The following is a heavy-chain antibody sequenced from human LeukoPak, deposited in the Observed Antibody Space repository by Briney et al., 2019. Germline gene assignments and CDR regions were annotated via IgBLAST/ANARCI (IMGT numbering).Heavy chain of an antibody. Sequence: PGGSLRLSCAVSGLTVSSNYMNWVRQAPGKGLEWVSVIYSGGSTYYADSVKGRFTISRDNAKNTVYLQMNSLRAEDTAVYYCAGLLYGSGGYFDYWGQGALVTVSS. CDR1: GLTVSSNY. V-gene: IGHV3-53*01. D-gene: IGHD3-10*01. J-gene: IGHJ4*02. CDR2: IYSGGST. CDR3: AGLLYGSGGYFDY.